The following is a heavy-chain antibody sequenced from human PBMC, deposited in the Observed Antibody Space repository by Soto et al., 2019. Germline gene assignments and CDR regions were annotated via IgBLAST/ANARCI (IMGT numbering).Heavy chain of an antibody. CDR1: GGSISSNY. Sequence: QVQLQESGPGLVKPSETLSLTCSVSGGSISSNYWSWIRQPAGKGLEWIGRMHSSGRTNYNPSLKSRVTMSVDTSKNHFSLKMSSVTAADTAVYYCATLPTVSSSALWGQGILVTVSS. CDR2: MHSSGRT. D-gene: IGHD4-4*01. V-gene: IGHV4-4*07. CDR3: ATLPTVSSSAL. J-gene: IGHJ4*02.